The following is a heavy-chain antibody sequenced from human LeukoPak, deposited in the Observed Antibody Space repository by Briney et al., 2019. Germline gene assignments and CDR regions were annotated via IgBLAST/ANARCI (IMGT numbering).Heavy chain of an antibody. CDR1: GGSLSSYY. Sequence: SETLSLTCTVSGGSLSSYYWGGIRHPPGKGLEWIGYIYYSGSTNYNPSLKSRVTISVDTSKNQFSLKLSSVTAADTAVYYCARAYSSSWYYFEYWGQGTLVTVSS. CDR2: IYYSGST. V-gene: IGHV4-59*01. J-gene: IGHJ4*02. D-gene: IGHD6-13*01. CDR3: ARAYSSSWYYFEY.